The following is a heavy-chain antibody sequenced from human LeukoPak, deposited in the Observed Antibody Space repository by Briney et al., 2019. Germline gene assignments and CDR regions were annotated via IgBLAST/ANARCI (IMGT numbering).Heavy chain of an antibody. CDR1: GFTFSSYG. CDR2: IRYDGSNK. J-gene: IGHJ4*02. Sequence: PGGSLRLSCAASGFTFSSYGMHWVRQAPGKGLEWVAFIRYDGSNKYYADSVKGRFTISRDNSKNTLYLQMNSLRAEDTAVYYCAKDHASHYDILTGYPPPFDYWGQGTLVTVSS. CDR3: AKDHASHYDILTGYPPPFDY. D-gene: IGHD3-9*01. V-gene: IGHV3-30*02.